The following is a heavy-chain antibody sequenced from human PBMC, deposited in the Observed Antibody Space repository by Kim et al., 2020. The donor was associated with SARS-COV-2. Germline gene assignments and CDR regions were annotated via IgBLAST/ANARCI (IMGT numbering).Heavy chain of an antibody. Sequence: GGSLRLSCAASGFTFRNYGMHWVRQAPGKGLEWVAVIYYDGGNKYYLDSVKGRFTVSRDNSKNTLYLQMSSLRVEDTAVYYSTTVRGSDSSNWYSDYWGQGTLVTVSS. J-gene: IGHJ4*02. CDR1: GFTFRNYG. CDR3: TTVRGSDSSNWYSDY. D-gene: IGHD6-13*01. CDR2: IYYDGGNK. V-gene: IGHV3-33*01.